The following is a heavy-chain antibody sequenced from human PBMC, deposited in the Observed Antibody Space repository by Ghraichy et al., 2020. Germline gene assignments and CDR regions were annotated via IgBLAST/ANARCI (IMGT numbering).Heavy chain of an antibody. CDR1: GDSVSSGDSY. D-gene: IGHD5-24*01. CDR2: FFHTGDT. J-gene: IGHJ4*01. V-gene: IGHV4-61*03. Sequence: SQTLSLTCTVSGDSVSSGDSYWNWIRQPPGKGLEWLGYFFHTGDTDYNPSLKGRFTISVDTSKNHFSLKLTSLTAADTAVYYCATGRDAYKMGYWGHGTLVTVSS. CDR3: ATGRDAYKMGY.